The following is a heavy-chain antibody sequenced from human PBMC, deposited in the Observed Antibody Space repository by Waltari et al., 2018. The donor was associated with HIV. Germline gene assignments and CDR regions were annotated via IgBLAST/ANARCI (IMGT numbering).Heavy chain of an antibody. CDR2: IYSVGST. J-gene: IGHJ6*02. CDR1: GFTVSSNY. D-gene: IGHD2-2*01. V-gene: IGHV3-66*02. Sequence: EVQLVESGGGLVQPGGSLRLSCAASGFTVSSNYMSWVRQAPGKGLEWVSVIYSVGSTYYADSVKGRFTISRDNSKNTLYLQMNSRRAEDTAVYYCARQGGIVVVPAARDVWGQGTTVTVSS. CDR3: ARQGGIVVVPAARDV.